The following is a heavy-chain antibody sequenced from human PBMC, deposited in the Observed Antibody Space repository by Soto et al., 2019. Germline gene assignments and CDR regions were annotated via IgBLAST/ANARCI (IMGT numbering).Heavy chain of an antibody. V-gene: IGHV1-2*04. J-gene: IGHJ6*03. CDR3: ARGNYYYYYYMDV. Sequence: GASVKVSCKASGYTFTGYYMHCVRQAPGQGLEWMGWINPNSGGTNYAQKFQGWVTMTRDTSISTAYMELSRLRSDDTAVYYCARGNYYYYYYMDVWGKGTTVTVSS. D-gene: IGHD1-1*01. CDR1: GYTFTGYY. CDR2: INPNSGGT.